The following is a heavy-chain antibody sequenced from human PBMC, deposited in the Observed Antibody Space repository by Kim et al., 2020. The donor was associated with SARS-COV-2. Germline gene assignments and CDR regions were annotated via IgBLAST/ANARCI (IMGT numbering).Heavy chain of an antibody. J-gene: IGHJ5*02. CDR3: ARGLAAPNSRGWWFDP. V-gene: IGHV3-13*05. Sequence: GGSLRLSCAASGFTFSSYDMHWVRQATGKGLEWVSAIGTAGDPYYPGSVKGRFTISRENAKNSLYLQMNSLRAGDTAVYYCARGLAAPNSRGWWFDPWGQGTLVTVSS. CDR1: GFTFSSYD. CDR2: IGTAGDP. D-gene: IGHD6-13*01.